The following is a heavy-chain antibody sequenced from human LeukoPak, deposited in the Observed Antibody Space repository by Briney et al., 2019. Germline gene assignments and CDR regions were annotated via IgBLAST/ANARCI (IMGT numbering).Heavy chain of an antibody. Sequence: SETLSLTCAVSGSSIGSSEWWSWVRQPPGKGLEWIGEIYRSVSPTYNPSLESRVTISADKSNNQLSLKLTSVTAADTAVYYCARDRRRAAEYDYWGQGTLVTVSS. CDR2: IYRSVSP. CDR1: GSSIGSSEW. CDR3: ARDRRRAAEYDY. V-gene: IGHV4-4*02. J-gene: IGHJ4*02. D-gene: IGHD6-13*01.